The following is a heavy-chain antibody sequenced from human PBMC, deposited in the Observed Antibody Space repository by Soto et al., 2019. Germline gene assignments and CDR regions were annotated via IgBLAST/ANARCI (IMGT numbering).Heavy chain of an antibody. CDR3: AKDHFVGPAPNYFDY. V-gene: IGHV3-23*01. CDR2: ISGSGRDT. Sequence: PGGSLRLSCAASGFTFSSYAMTWVRQAPGKGLEWVSSISGSGRDTYYADSVKGRFTISRDNSKNTLYLQMNSLRVDDTAVYYCAKDHFVGPAPNYFDYWGQGTLVTVSS. CDR1: GFTFSSYA. J-gene: IGHJ4*02.